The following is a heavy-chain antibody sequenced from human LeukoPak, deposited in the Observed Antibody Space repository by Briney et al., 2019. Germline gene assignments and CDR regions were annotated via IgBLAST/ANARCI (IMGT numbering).Heavy chain of an antibody. D-gene: IGHD4-11*01. Sequence: RASVKVSCKASGYTFTGYYMHWVRQAPGQGLEWMGWINPNSGGTNYAQKFQGRVTMTRDTSISTAYMELSRLRSDDTAVYYCARDRVPVAVTTVYYYMDVWGKGTTVTVSS. CDR3: ARDRVPVAVTTVYYYMDV. V-gene: IGHV1-2*02. CDR1: GYTFTGYY. CDR2: INPNSGGT. J-gene: IGHJ6*03.